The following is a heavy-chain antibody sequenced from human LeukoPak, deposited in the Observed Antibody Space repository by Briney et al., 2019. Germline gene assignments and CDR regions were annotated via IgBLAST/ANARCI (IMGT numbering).Heavy chain of an antibody. CDR2: IYYSGST. CDR3: ARHKEALTDYFDY. V-gene: IGHV4-39*01. D-gene: IGHD3-9*01. Sequence: SETLSLTCTVSGGSISSSSYYWGWIRQPPGKGLEWIGSIYYSGSTYYNPSLESRVTMSVDTSENQFSLKLSSVTAADTAVYYCARHKEALTDYFDYWGQGTLVTVSS. CDR1: GGSISSSSYY. J-gene: IGHJ4*02.